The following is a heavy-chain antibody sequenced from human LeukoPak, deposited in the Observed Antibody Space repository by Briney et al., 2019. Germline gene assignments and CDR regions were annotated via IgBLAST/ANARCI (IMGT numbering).Heavy chain of an antibody. D-gene: IGHD1-26*01. V-gene: IGHV4-59*01. J-gene: IGHJ5*02. CDR2: IYYSGST. CDR3: ARVNGSYSDRFDP. Sequence: SETLSLTCTVSGGSISSYYWSWIRQPPGKGLEWIGYIYYSGSTNYNPSLKSRVTISVDTSKNQFSLKLSSVTAADTAVYYCARVNGSYSDRFDPWGQGTLVTVSS. CDR1: GGSISSYY.